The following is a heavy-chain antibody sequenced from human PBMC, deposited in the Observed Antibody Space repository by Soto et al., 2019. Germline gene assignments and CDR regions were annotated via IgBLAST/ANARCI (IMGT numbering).Heavy chain of an antibody. Sequence: ETLSLTCTVSGGSISSSSYYWGWIRQPPGKGLEWIGSIYYSGSTYYSPSLKSRVTISVDTSKNQFSLKLSSVTAADTAVYYCAGWWYYDFWSGYYPSYNWFDPWGQGTLVTVSS. CDR1: GGSISSSSYY. CDR2: IYYSGST. V-gene: IGHV4-39*01. D-gene: IGHD3-3*01. J-gene: IGHJ5*02. CDR3: AGWWYYDFWSGYYPSYNWFDP.